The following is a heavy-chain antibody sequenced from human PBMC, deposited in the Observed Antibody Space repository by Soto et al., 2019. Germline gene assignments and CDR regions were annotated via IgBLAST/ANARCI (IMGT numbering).Heavy chain of an antibody. Sequence: EVQLLESGGGLVPPGGALRLSCAASGFTFSTYAMRWGRQAPGKGLEWVSSITGGGGRGTYYGNSVKGRFTITIDDSKDTLYLQMESLRADDTAVDYYAKCHHNSGGSNGGMDVWGQGTTVTVSS. CDR2: ITGGGGRGT. D-gene: IGHD3-10*01. CDR3: AKCHHNSGGSNGGMDV. CDR1: GFTFSTYA. J-gene: IGHJ6*02. V-gene: IGHV3-23*01.